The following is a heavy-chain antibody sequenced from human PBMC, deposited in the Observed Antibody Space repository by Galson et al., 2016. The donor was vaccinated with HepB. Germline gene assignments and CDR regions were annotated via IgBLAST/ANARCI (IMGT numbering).Heavy chain of an antibody. CDR1: GDSVNRGSYF. V-gene: IGHV4-61*01. J-gene: IGHJ3*01. CDR3: AGENFAVDALDV. Sequence: ETLSLTCTVSGDSVNRGSYFWAWIRQTPGKGLEWIGNIHDRGSTNYNPSLKSRVTISGDTSKKEFSLKLTSVTAADTAVDYCAGENFAVDALDVWGQGRKVTVSS. CDR2: IHDRGST.